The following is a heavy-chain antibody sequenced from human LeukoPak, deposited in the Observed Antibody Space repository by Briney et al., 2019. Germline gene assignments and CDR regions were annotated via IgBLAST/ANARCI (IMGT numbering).Heavy chain of an antibody. D-gene: IGHD6-13*01. V-gene: IGHV3-7*03. Sequence: GGSLRLSCAASGFTFSSYWMSWVRQAPGKGLEWVANIKQDGSEKYYVDSVKGRFTISRDNSKNTLYLQMNSLRAEDTAVYYCAHPTEYSSSWYGNWFDPWGQGTLVTVSS. CDR1: GFTFSSYW. CDR2: IKQDGSEK. CDR3: AHPTEYSSSWYGNWFDP. J-gene: IGHJ5*02.